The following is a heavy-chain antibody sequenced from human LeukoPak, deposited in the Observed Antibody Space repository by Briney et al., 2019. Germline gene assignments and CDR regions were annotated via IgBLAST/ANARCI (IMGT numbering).Heavy chain of an antibody. CDR3: ARINLDISTGYYHFFDY. CDR1: GFTFSSYS. Sequence: GGSLRLSCAASGFTFSSYSMNWGRQAPGKGLEWVSSISSSSNYMFYADSVKGRFTISRDNAKNSLYLQMNSLRGEDTAVYYCARINLDISTGYYHFFDYWGQGTLVTVSS. J-gene: IGHJ4*02. V-gene: IGHV3-21*01. CDR2: ISSSSNYM. D-gene: IGHD3-9*01.